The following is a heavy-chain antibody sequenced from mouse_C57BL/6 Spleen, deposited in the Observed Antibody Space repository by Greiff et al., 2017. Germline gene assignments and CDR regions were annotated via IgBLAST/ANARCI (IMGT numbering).Heavy chain of an antibody. CDR1: GYSIPSDY. CDR2: ISYSGST. D-gene: IGHD1-1*01. CDR3: ARVTTTVVPYWYFDV. J-gene: IGHJ1*03. V-gene: IGHV3-8*01. Sequence: EVQLQQSGPGLAKPSQTLSLTCSVTGYSIPSDYWNWIRKFPGNKLEYMGYISYSGSTYYNPSLKSRISITRDTSKNQYYLQLNSVTTEDTATYYCARVTTTVVPYWYFDVWGTGTTVTVSS.